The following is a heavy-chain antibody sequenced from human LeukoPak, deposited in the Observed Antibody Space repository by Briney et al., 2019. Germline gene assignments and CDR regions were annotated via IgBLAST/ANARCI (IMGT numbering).Heavy chain of an antibody. CDR3: ARDQRVPYYYYYMDV. D-gene: IGHD4/OR15-4a*01. Sequence: GASVKVSCKASGYTFTSYYMHWVRQAPGQGLEWMGIINPSGGSTSYAQKFQGRVTMTRDTSISTAYMELSRLRSDDTAVYYCARDQRVPYYYYYMDVWGKGTTVTVSS. V-gene: IGHV1-46*01. J-gene: IGHJ6*03. CDR1: GYTFTSYY. CDR2: INPSGGST.